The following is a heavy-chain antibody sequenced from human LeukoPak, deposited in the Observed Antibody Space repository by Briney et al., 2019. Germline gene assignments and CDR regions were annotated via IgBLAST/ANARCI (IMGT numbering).Heavy chain of an antibody. CDR2: IRNDGSNK. V-gene: IGHV3-30*02. Sequence: GGSLRLSCVASGFTFSSNGMHWVRQAPGKGLEWVAFIRNDGSNKYYVDSVKGRFTIYRDNSKNTLYLQMNSLRSEDTAVYYCATGQGSLGAANWNDVGYFDYWGQGTLVTVSS. D-gene: IGHD1-20*01. CDR3: ATGQGSLGAANWNDVGYFDY. CDR1: GFTFSSNG. J-gene: IGHJ4*02.